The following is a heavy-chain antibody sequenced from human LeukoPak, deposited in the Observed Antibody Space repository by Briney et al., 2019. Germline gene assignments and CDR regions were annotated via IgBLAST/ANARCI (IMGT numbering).Heavy chain of an antibody. Sequence: ASVKVSCKASGYTFTSYGISWVRQATGQGLEWMGWMNPNSGNTGYAQKFQGRVTMTRNTSISTAYMELSSLRSEDTAVYYCARGGRPCSGGSCYWGGIYYYYGMDVWGQGTTVTVSS. CDR3: ARGGRPCSGGSCYWGGIYYYYGMDV. V-gene: IGHV1-8*02. D-gene: IGHD2-15*01. CDR2: MNPNSGNT. J-gene: IGHJ6*02. CDR1: GYTFTSYG.